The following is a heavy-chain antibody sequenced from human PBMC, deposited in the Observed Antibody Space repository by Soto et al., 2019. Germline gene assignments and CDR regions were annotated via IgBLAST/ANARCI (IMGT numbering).Heavy chain of an antibody. D-gene: IGHD6-13*01. CDR1: GYTFTSYG. Sequence: QVQLVQSGAEVKKPGASVKVSCKASGYTFTSYGISWVQQAPGQGLEWMGWISAYNANTNYAQKLQGRVTMTTDTSTSTAYMELRSLRSDDTAVYYCARGIGSSSWETIVSHFDYWGQGTLVTVSS. CDR2: ISAYNANT. CDR3: ARGIGSSSWETIVSHFDY. V-gene: IGHV1-18*01. J-gene: IGHJ4*02.